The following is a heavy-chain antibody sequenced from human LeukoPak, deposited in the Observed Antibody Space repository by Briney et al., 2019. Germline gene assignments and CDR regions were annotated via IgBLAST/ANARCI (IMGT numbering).Heavy chain of an antibody. Sequence: GGSPRLSCAASGFTFSSYAMSWVRQAPGKGLEWVSALSGSGDNTYYADSVKGRFTISRDNSKNTLYLQMNSLRAEDTAVYYCAKGWCSGGSCLFDYWGQGILVTVSS. CDR1: GFTFSSYA. J-gene: IGHJ4*02. D-gene: IGHD2-15*01. V-gene: IGHV3-23*01. CDR3: AKGWCSGGSCLFDY. CDR2: LSGSGDNT.